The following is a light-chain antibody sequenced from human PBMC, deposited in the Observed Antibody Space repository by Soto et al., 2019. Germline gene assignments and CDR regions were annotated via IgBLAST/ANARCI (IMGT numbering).Light chain of an antibody. CDR1: QSVSSNF. V-gene: IGKV3-20*01. Sequence: EIVLTQSPCTLSLSPGERVTLSLSASQSVSSNFLAWYQQKPGQAPRLLIFDASTRATGIPDRFSGSGSGTDFTLTISRLEPEDFAVYYCQQYGSSVITFGQGTRLEI. J-gene: IGKJ5*01. CDR2: DAS. CDR3: QQYGSSVIT.